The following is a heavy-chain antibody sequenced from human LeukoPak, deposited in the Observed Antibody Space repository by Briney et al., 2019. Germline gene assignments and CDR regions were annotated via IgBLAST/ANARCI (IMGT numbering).Heavy chain of an antibody. Sequence: SETLSLTCTVSGGSISSYYWSWIRQPPGKGLEWIGYIYYSGSTNYNPSLKSRVAISVDTSKKQFSLKLSSVTAADTAVYYCARSVHNWFDPWGQGTLVTVSS. CDR1: GGSISSYY. V-gene: IGHV4-59*12. CDR2: IYYSGST. CDR3: ARSVHNWFDP. J-gene: IGHJ5*02.